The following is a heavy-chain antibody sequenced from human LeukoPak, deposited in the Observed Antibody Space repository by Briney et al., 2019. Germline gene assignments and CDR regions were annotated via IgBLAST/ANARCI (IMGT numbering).Heavy chain of an antibody. J-gene: IGHJ4*02. D-gene: IGHD2-2*01. Sequence: GGSLRLSCAAPGFTFSSYAMSWVRQAPGKGLEWVSAISGSGGSTYYADSVKGRFTISRDNSKNTLYLQMNSLRAEDTAVYYCANGNSSTSPFDYWGQGTLVTVSS. V-gene: IGHV3-23*01. CDR2: ISGSGGST. CDR1: GFTFSSYA. CDR3: ANGNSSTSPFDY.